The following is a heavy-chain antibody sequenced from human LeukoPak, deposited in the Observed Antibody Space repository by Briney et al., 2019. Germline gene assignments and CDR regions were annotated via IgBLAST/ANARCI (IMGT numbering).Heavy chain of an antibody. V-gene: IGHV4-59*01. CDR3: AAGTSWFDP. D-gene: IGHD6-13*01. J-gene: IGHJ5*02. Sequence: SGTLSLTCTVSGGSITSYYWSWIRQPPGKGLEWIGYMYYSGSTNYNPSLKSRVSISIDTSKTQFSLKLNSVTAADTAVYYCAAGTSWFDPWGQGTLVTVSS. CDR1: GGSITSYY. CDR2: MYYSGST.